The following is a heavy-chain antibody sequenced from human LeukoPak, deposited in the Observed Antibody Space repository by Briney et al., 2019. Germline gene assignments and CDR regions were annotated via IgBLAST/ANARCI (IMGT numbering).Heavy chain of an antibody. V-gene: IGHV3-33*08. CDR1: GFTFSSYA. CDR3: ARDVRAAAGIS. Sequence: GGSLRLSCAASGFTFSSYAMSWVRQAPGKGLEWVAVIWYDGSNKYYADSVKGRFTISRDNSKNTLYLQMNSLRAEDTAVYYCARDVRAAAGISWGQGTLVTVSS. J-gene: IGHJ4*02. CDR2: IWYDGSNK. D-gene: IGHD6-13*01.